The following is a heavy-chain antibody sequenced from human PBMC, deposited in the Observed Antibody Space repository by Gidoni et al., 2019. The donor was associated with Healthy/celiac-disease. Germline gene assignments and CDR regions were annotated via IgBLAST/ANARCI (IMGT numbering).Heavy chain of an antibody. J-gene: IGHJ5*02. CDR2: IYHSGST. Sequence: QVQLQESGPGLVKPSETLSLTCTVSGYSISCGYYWGWIRQPPGKGLEWIGSIYHSGSTYYNPSLKSRVTISVDTSKNQFSLKLSSVTAADTAVYYCAREGVIVVVVAAIPWFDPWGQGTLVTVSS. CDR3: AREGVIVVVVAAIPWFDP. D-gene: IGHD2-15*01. CDR1: GYSISCGYY. V-gene: IGHV4-38-2*02.